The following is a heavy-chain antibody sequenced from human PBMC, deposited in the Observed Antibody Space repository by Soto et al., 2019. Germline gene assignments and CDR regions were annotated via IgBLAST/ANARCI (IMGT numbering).Heavy chain of an antibody. J-gene: IGHJ4*02. Sequence: SLRLSCAASGFTFSGYSMNWVRQAPGKGLEWVSYISSSSSTIYYADSVKGRFTISRDNAKNSLYLQMNSLRDEDTAVYYCASGITGTTSRFDYWGQGTLVTVSS. CDR2: ISSSSSTI. D-gene: IGHD1-7*01. CDR1: GFTFSGYS. CDR3: ASGITGTTSRFDY. V-gene: IGHV3-48*02.